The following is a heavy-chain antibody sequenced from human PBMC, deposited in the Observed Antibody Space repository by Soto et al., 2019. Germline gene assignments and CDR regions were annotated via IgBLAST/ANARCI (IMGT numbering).Heavy chain of an antibody. V-gene: IGHV1-8*02. J-gene: IGHJ5*02. Sequence: ASVKVSCKASGGTFSSYAISWVRQAAGQGLEWIGWVNPNSGNKDYARKFQGRVTLTTNTSTSTAYMELSSLRSDDTAVYYCARATYYWDTNRHWFDPWGQGTLVTVSS. CDR3: ARATYYWDTNRHWFDP. D-gene: IGHD2-21*01. CDR2: VNPNSGNK. CDR1: GGTFSSYA.